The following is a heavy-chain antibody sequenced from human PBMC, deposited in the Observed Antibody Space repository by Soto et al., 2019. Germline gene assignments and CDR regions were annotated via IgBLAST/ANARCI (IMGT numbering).Heavy chain of an antibody. CDR3: VRDDDTTRVT. V-gene: IGHV4-31*03. J-gene: IGHJ5*02. CDR1: GVSVSSGVYY. CDR2: IYNSGST. D-gene: IGHD5-18*01. Sequence: SETLSLTCTVTGVSVSSGVYYWTWIRQHPGKGLEWIGYIYNSGSTFYNPSLKSRVTISADTSKNQFSLKLSSVTAADTAVYFCVRDDDTTRVTWGQGTLVTVSS.